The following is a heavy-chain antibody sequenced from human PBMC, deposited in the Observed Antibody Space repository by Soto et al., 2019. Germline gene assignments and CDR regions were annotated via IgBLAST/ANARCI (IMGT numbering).Heavy chain of an antibody. CDR3: AREEYYYGSGAFFDY. J-gene: IGHJ4*02. V-gene: IGHV1-69*04. CDR2: IIPILGIA. Sequence: ASVKVSCKASGYTFTSYAMHWVRQAPGQGLEWMGRIIPILGIANYAQKFQGRVTITADKSTSTAYMELSSLRSEDTAVYYCAREEYYYGSGAFFDYWGQGTLVTVSS. D-gene: IGHD3-10*01. CDR1: GYTFTSYA.